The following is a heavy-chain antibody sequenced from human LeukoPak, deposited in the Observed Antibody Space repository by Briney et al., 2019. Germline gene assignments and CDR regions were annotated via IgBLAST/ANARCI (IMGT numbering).Heavy chain of an antibody. Sequence: GVSLRLSCAVSGFTVSNSYMHWVRQAPGKGLDWVSVIYGDTDTYYAHSVKGRFTISRDNSKNTLFLQMNSLRVEDTAVYYCARDLSYWGQGILVTVSS. V-gene: IGHV3-53*01. CDR2: IYGDTDT. CDR1: GFTVSNSY. CDR3: ARDLSY. J-gene: IGHJ4*02.